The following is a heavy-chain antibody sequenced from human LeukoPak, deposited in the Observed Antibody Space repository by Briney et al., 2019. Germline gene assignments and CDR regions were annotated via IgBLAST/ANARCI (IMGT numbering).Heavy chain of an antibody. CDR2: IYSGGST. CDR1: GFTFRNYA. V-gene: IGHV3-53*01. D-gene: IGHD1-26*01. CDR3: ARGDSGSYPGLFDY. Sequence: PGGSLRLSCAASGFTFRNYAMSWVRPAPGKGLEWVSVIYSGGSTYYADSVKGRFTISRDNSKNTLYLQMNSLRAEDTAVYYCARGDSGSYPGLFDYWGQGTLVTVSS. J-gene: IGHJ4*02.